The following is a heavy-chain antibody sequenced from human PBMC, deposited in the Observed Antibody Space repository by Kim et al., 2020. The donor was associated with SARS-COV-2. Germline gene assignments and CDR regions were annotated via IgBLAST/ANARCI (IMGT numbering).Heavy chain of an antibody. V-gene: IGHV3-30*02. J-gene: IGHJ4*02. Sequence: YSDSVKVRFTISRDNSKTTLYLQMNSLRAEDTAVYYCAKVEMATPDYDYWGQGTLVTISS. D-gene: IGHD5-12*01. CDR3: AKVEMATPDYDY.